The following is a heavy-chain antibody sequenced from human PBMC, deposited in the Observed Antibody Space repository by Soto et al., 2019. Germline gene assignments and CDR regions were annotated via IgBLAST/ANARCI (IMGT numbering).Heavy chain of an antibody. CDR3: AREALLRLYYYYGMDV. D-gene: IGHD1-26*01. V-gene: IGHV1-18*01. Sequence: QVQLVQSGAEVKKPGASVKVSCKASGYTFTSYGISWVRQAPGQGLEWMGWISAYNGNTNYAQKLQGRVTMTTDTSTSTSYMELRSLRSDDTAVYYCAREALLRLYYYYGMDVWGQGTTVTVSS. J-gene: IGHJ6*02. CDR2: ISAYNGNT. CDR1: GYTFTSYG.